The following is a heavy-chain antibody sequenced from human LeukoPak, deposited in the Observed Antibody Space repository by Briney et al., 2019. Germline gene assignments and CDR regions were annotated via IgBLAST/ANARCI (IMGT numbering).Heavy chain of an antibody. V-gene: IGHV3-23*01. Sequence: GSLRLSCAASGFTFSSYAMSWVRQAPGKGLEWVSAISGSGGSTYYADSVKGRFTISRDNSKNTLYLQMNSLRAEDTAVYYCAKDSPKYDFWSGYYPTYYFDYWGQGTLVTVSS. CDR2: ISGSGGST. D-gene: IGHD3-3*01. J-gene: IGHJ4*02. CDR3: AKDSPKYDFWSGYYPTYYFDY. CDR1: GFTFSSYA.